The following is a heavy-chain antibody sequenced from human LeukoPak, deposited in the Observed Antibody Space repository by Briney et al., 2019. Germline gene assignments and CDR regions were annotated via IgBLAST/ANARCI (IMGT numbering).Heavy chain of an antibody. D-gene: IGHD6-6*01. J-gene: IGHJ6*02. Sequence: ASVKVSCKASGYIFTDYYMHWVRQAPGQELGWMGRINPNSGGTNYAQKFQGRVTMTRDTSISTAYTELSSLRSEDTATYYCASCIAARPYYYYGMDVWGQGTTVTVSS. V-gene: IGHV1/OR15-1*01. CDR2: INPNSGGT. CDR1: GYIFTDYY. CDR3: ASCIAARPYYYYGMDV.